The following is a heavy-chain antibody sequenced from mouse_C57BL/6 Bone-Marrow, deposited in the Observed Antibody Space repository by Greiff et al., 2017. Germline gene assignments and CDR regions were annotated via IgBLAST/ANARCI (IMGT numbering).Heavy chain of an antibody. J-gene: IGHJ4*01. CDR3: ARGGFYYDYEGYAMDY. CDR2: IYPGDGDT. D-gene: IGHD2-4*01. V-gene: IGHV1-80*01. Sequence: QVQLQQSGAELVKPGASVKISCKASGYAFSSYWMNWVKQRPGKGLEWIGQIYPGDGDTNYNGKFKGKATLTADKASSTAYMQLSSLTSEDSAVYFCARGGFYYDYEGYAMDYWGQGTSVTVSS. CDR1: GYAFSSYW.